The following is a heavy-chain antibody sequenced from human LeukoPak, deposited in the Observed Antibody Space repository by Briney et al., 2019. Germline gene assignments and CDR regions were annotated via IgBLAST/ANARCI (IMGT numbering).Heavy chain of an antibody. J-gene: IGHJ3*02. CDR2: ISSSGSTI. Sequence: GGSLRLSCAASGFTFSSYEMNWVRQAPGEGLEWGSYISSSGSTIYYADSVKGRFTISRGNAKNSLYLQMNSLRAEDTAVYYCARESSGWYSVEGAFDIWGQGTMVTVSS. CDR3: ARESSGWYSVEGAFDI. CDR1: GFTFSSYE. V-gene: IGHV3-48*03. D-gene: IGHD6-19*01.